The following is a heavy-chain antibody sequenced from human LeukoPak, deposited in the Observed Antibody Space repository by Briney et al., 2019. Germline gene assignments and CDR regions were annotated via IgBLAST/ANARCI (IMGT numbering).Heavy chain of an antibody. Sequence: ASVKVSCKASGYTFTSYGISWVRQAPGQGLEWMGWISAYNGNTNYAQKLQGRVTMTEDTSTDTAYMELSSLRSEDTAVYYCATVGEFLTGFNRGIKLGSNWFDPWGQGTLVTVSS. J-gene: IGHJ5*02. D-gene: IGHD3-16*01. V-gene: IGHV1-18*01. CDR1: GYTFTSYG. CDR2: ISAYNGNT. CDR3: ATVGEFLTGFNRGIKLGSNWFDP.